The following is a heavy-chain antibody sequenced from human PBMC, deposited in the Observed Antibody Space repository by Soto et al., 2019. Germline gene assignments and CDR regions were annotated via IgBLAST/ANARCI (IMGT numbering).Heavy chain of an antibody. V-gene: IGHV3-30*18. J-gene: IGHJ4*02. CDR1: GFTFSSYG. Sequence: QVQLVESGGGVVQPGRSLRLSCAASGFTFSSYGMHWVRQAPGKGLEWVAVISYDGSNKYYADSVKGRFTISRDNSKNTLYLQMNSLRAEDTAVYYCAKDRRKVVVAAPSDYWGQGTLVTVSS. CDR3: AKDRRKVVVAAPSDY. CDR2: ISYDGSNK. D-gene: IGHD2-15*01.